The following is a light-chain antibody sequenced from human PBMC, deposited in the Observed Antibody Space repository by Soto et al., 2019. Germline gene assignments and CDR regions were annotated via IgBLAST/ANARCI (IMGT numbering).Light chain of an antibody. V-gene: IGKV3-20*01. J-gene: IGKJ4*01. Sequence: EIVLTQSPGTLSLSPGERATLSCRASQSVSSSYLAWYQQKPGQAPRLVIYDIFTRATGVPTRISGSGSGTEFTLTISSLQSEDFAVYYCQQYNSCPLTFGGGTKVEIK. CDR1: QSVSSSY. CDR2: DIF. CDR3: QQYNSCPLT.